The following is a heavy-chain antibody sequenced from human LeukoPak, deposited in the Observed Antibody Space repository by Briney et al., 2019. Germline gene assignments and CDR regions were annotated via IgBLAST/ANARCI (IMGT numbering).Heavy chain of an antibody. D-gene: IGHD3-9*01. CDR1: GFTFSSYS. V-gene: IGHV3-21*01. CDR3: AKDHGMTGYFDY. CDR2: ISSSSSYI. Sequence: GGSLRLSCAASGFTFSSYSMNWVRQAPGKGLEWVSSISSSSSYIYYADSVKGRFTISRDNAKNSLYLQMNSLRAEDTAVYYCAKDHGMTGYFDYWGQGTLVTVSS. J-gene: IGHJ4*02.